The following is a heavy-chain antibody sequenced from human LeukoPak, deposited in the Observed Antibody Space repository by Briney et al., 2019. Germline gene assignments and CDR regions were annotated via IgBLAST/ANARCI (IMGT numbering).Heavy chain of an antibody. CDR2: INHSGST. J-gene: IGHJ3*02. V-gene: IGHV4-34*01. Sequence: NPSETLSLTCAVYGGSFSGYYWSWIRQPPGKGLEWIGEINHSGSTNYNPSLKSRVTISVDTSKNQFSLKLSSVTAADTAVYYCARQGGSFAFDIWGQGTMVTVSS. CDR3: ARQGGSFAFDI. CDR1: GGSFSGYY. D-gene: IGHD1-26*01.